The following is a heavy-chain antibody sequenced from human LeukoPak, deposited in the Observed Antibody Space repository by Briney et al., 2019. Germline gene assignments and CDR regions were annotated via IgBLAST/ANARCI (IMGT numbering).Heavy chain of an antibody. CDR2: INAGNGNT. Sequence: AASVKVSCKASGYTFTSYGISWVRQAPGQGLEWMGWINAGNGNTKYSQKFQGRVTITRDTSASTAYMELSSLISEDTAVYYCARLNPGGVVQWGQGTLVTVSS. D-gene: IGHD2-8*02. V-gene: IGHV1-3*01. J-gene: IGHJ4*02. CDR3: ARLNPGGVVQ. CDR1: GYTFTSYG.